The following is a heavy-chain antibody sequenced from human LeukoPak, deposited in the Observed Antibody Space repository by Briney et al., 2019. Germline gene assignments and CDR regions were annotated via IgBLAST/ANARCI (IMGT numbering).Heavy chain of an antibody. CDR3: AREGDVSGSYYNY. J-gene: IGHJ4*02. Sequence: NPSETLSLTCTVSGYSISSGYYWGWIRQPPGKGLEWIGSIYHSGSTYYNPSLKSRVTISVDTSKNQFSLKLSSVTAADTAVYYCAREGDVSGSYYNYWGQGILVTVSS. CDR2: IYHSGST. V-gene: IGHV4-38-2*02. D-gene: IGHD3-10*01. CDR1: GYSISSGYY.